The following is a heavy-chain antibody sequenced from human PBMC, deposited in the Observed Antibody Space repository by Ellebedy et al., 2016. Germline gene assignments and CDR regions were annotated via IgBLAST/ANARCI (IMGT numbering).Heavy chain of an antibody. J-gene: IGHJ2*01. CDR2: ISSSSSTI. D-gene: IGHD2/OR15-2a*01. Sequence: GGSLRLSCAASGFTFSSYAMSWVRQAPGKGLEWVSYISSSSSTIYYADSVKGRFTISRDNTKNSLFLQMNSLRDDDTAVYSCARDQHFAFDLWGRGTLVTVSS. CDR1: GFTFSSYA. CDR3: ARDQHFAFDL. V-gene: IGHV3-48*02.